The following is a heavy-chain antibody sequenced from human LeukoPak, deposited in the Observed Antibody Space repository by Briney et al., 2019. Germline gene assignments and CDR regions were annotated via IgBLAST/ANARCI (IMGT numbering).Heavy chain of an antibody. CDR3: AKDIEEMATYYFDY. V-gene: IGHV3-9*03. Sequence: PGRSLRLSCAASGFSFDDYAMHWIRQAPGKGLEWVSGISWNSGSIGYADSVKGRFTISRDTAKNSLYLQMNCLRAEDMALYYCAKDIEEMATYYFDYWGQGTLATVSS. CDR1: GFSFDDYA. CDR2: ISWNSGSI. J-gene: IGHJ4*02. D-gene: IGHD5-24*01.